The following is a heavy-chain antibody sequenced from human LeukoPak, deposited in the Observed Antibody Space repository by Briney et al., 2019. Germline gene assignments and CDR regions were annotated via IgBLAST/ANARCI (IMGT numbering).Heavy chain of an antibody. CDR2: IYPGDSDT. CDR3: ARHVEQQKYYYYMDV. CDR1: GYSFTSYW. D-gene: IGHD6-13*01. J-gene: IGHJ6*03. Sequence: GESLKTSCKGSGYSFTSYWIGWVRQMPGKGLEWMGIIYPGDSDTRYSPSFQGQVTISADKSISTAYLQWSSLKASDTAMYYCARHVEQQKYYYYMDVWGKGTTVTVSS. V-gene: IGHV5-51*01.